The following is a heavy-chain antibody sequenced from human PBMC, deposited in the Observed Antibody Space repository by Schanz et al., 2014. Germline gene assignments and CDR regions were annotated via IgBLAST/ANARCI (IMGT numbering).Heavy chain of an antibody. CDR3: AKDPYGMDV. CDR2: IRFDGSDK. J-gene: IGHJ6*02. Sequence: QVQLVESGGGVVQPGGSLRLSCAASGFTFSSYGMHWVRQAPGKGLEWVTFIRFDGSDKYYADSVKGRFSVSRDNSKNTLYLQMNSLRADDTAVYYCAKDPYGMDVWGQGTTVTVSS. V-gene: IGHV3-30*02. CDR1: GFTFSSYG.